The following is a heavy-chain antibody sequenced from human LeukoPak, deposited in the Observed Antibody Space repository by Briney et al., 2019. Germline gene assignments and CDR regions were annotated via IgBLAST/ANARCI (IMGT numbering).Heavy chain of an antibody. D-gene: IGHD6-13*01. V-gene: IGHV4-59*01. CDR1: VGSISDYY. CDR3: ARRAAAVGTYYMDV. J-gene: IGHJ6*03. CDR2: IYYSGGT. Sequence: SETLSLTCTVSVGSISDYYWTRIREPPGKGLEWIGDIYYSGGTNYNPSAKSRVTISVDTSKNQFSLKLSSVTAADTAVYYCARRAAAVGTYYMDVWGKGTTVTVSS.